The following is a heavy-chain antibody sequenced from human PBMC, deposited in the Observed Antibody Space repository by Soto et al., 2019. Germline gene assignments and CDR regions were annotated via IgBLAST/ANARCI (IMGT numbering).Heavy chain of an antibody. Sequence: EVQLVESGGDLVQPGRSLRLSCAASGFTFDDYPMHWVRQAPGKGLEWVSGISWNSENIGYADSVKGRFTISRDNAKKSLYLQMSGLRAADTALYFCVNDGMTSIFGQVYDGVNVWGRGTMVTVSS. J-gene: IGHJ3*01. CDR2: ISWNSENI. D-gene: IGHD3-10*02. V-gene: IGHV3-9*01. CDR3: VNDGMTSIFGQVYDGVNV. CDR1: GFTFDDYP.